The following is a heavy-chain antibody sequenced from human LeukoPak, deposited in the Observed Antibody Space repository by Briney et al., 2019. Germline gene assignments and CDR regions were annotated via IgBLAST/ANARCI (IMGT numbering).Heavy chain of an antibody. V-gene: IGHV4-34*01. CDR2: INHSGST. Sequence: SETLSLTCAVYGGPFSGYYWSWIRQPPGKGLEWIGEINHSGSTNYNPSLKGRVTISVDTSKNQFSLKLSSVTAADTAVYYCARGWVGYWGQGTLVTVSS. J-gene: IGHJ4*02. CDR1: GGPFSGYY. D-gene: IGHD7-27*01. CDR3: ARGWVGY.